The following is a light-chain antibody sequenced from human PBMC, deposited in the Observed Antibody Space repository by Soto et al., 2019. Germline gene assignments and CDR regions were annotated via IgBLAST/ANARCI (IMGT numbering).Light chain of an antibody. Sequence: DIQMTQSPSSLSASVGDRVTITCRASQTINSYLNWYQQKPGKAPRILIFGASSLQTGVPSRFSGSGSGTDFTLTISSLQPEDFATYFCQQSFSTPRTFGQGTKVELK. V-gene: IGKV1-39*01. CDR1: QTINSY. CDR3: QQSFSTPRT. J-gene: IGKJ1*01. CDR2: GAS.